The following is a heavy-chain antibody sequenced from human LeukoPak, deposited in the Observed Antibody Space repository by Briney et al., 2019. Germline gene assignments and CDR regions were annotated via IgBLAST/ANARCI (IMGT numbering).Heavy chain of an antibody. D-gene: IGHD3-10*01. V-gene: IGHV1-18*01. CDR1: GYTFTSYG. CDR3: ARDTSITMVRGVTPSYGMDV. J-gene: IGHJ6*02. Sequence: ASVKVSCKASGYTFTSYGISWVRQAPGQGLEWMGWISAYNGNTNYAQKLQGRVTMTTDTSTSTAYMELRSLRSDDTAVYYCARDTSITMVRGVTPSYGMDVWGQGTTVTVSS. CDR2: ISAYNGNT.